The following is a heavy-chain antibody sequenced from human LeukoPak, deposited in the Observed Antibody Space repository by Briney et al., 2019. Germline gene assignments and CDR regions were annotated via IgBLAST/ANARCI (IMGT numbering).Heavy chain of an antibody. J-gene: IGHJ4*02. V-gene: IGHV3-74*01. CDR1: GFTFSSYW. Sequence: GGSLRLSCAASGFTFSSYWMHWDRQAPGKGLVWVSRISPDGSTTGHADSVKGRFTTSRDNAKNTLFLQMNSLRAGDTAVYYCTRDFDFSSAIWGQGTLVAVSS. CDR3: TRDFDFSSAI. CDR2: ISPDGSTT. D-gene: IGHD3-3*01.